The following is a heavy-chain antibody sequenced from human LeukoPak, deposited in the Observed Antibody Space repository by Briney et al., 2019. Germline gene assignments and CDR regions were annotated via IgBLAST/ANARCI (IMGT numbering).Heavy chain of an antibody. CDR1: GFTFSSYA. CDR2: ISGSGGST. CDR3: AGLRGFYCSSTSCYYYYGMDV. D-gene: IGHD2-2*01. J-gene: IGHJ6*02. V-gene: IGHV3-23*01. Sequence: GGSLRLSCAASGFTFSSYAMSRVRQAPGKGLEWVSAISGSGGSTYYADSVKGRFTISRDNSKNTLYLQMNSLRAEDTAVYYCAGLRGFYCSSTSCYYYYGMDVWGQGTTVTVSS.